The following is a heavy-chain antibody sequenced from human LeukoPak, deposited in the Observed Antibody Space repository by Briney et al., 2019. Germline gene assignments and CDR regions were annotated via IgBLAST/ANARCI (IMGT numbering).Heavy chain of an antibody. Sequence: SETLSLTCTVSGGSFSTYYWSWIRQPPGKGLEWIGYIYYSGSTNYNPSLKSRVTISVDTSKNQFSLKLSSVTAADTAVYYCARRTTAVAGTRGYFDYWGQGTLVTVSS. CDR1: GGSFSTYY. CDR3: ARRTTAVAGTRGYFDY. CDR2: IYYSGST. V-gene: IGHV4-59*01. D-gene: IGHD6-19*01. J-gene: IGHJ4*02.